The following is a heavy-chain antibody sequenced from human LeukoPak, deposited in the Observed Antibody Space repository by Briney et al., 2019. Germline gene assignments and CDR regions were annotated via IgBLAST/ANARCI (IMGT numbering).Heavy chain of an antibody. CDR3: ARTGGGGSIAARLHYYYMDA. Sequence: GASVKVSCKASGYTFTSYGISWVRQAPGQGLEWMGWISAYNGNTNYAQKLQGRVTMTTDTSTSTAYMELRSLRSDDTAVYYCARTGGGGSIAARLHYYYMDAWGKGTTVTVSS. CDR1: GYTFTSYG. J-gene: IGHJ6*03. CDR2: ISAYNGNT. V-gene: IGHV1-18*01. D-gene: IGHD6-6*01.